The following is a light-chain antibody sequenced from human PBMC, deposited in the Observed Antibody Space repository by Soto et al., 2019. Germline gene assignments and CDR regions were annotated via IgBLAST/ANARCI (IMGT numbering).Light chain of an antibody. J-gene: IGLJ1*01. CDR3: CSYTTSNTRQIV. CDR1: SSDVGGYNY. CDR2: DVS. V-gene: IGLV2-14*01. Sequence: QSALTQPASVSGSPGQSITISCTGTSSDVGGYNYVSWYQQHPDKAPKFMIYDVSTRPSGVSNRFSGSKSGNTASLTISGLQSEDEADYYCCSYTTSNTRQIVFGTGTKVTVL.